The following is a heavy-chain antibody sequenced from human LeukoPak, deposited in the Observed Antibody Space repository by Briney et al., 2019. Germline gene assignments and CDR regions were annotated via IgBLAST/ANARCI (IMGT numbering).Heavy chain of an antibody. CDR2: ISGSGGST. CDR3: AKDRVLVVVAATLDY. Sequence: GGSLRLSCAASGFTFSSYAMSWVRQAPGKGLEWVSAISGSGGSTYYADSVKGRFTISRDNSKNTLYLQMNSLRAEDTAVYYCAKDRVLVVVAATLDYWGQGTLVTVSS. V-gene: IGHV3-23*01. CDR1: GFTFSSYA. D-gene: IGHD2-15*01. J-gene: IGHJ4*02.